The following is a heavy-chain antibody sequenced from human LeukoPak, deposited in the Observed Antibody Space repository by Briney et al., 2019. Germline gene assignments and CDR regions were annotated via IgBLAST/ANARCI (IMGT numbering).Heavy chain of an antibody. Sequence: GASVKVSCKASGYTFSDYYMHWVRQAPGQGLEWMGWINPNSGGTNYAQKFQGWVTMTRDTSISTAYMELSRLRSDDTAVYYCARDILGRSNGGSNYFGMEVWGQGTTVTVSS. J-gene: IGHJ6*02. CDR1: GYTFSDYY. V-gene: IGHV1-2*04. CDR3: ARDILGRSNGGSNYFGMEV. D-gene: IGHD2-15*01. CDR2: INPNSGGT.